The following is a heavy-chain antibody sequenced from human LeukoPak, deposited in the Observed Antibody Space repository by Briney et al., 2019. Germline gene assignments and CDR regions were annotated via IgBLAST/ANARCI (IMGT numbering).Heavy chain of an antibody. V-gene: IGHV4-59*08. CDR1: AGSISTYY. CDR2: IFYSGST. D-gene: IGHD5-18*01. J-gene: IGHJ4*02. Sequence: SETLSLTCTVSAGSISTYYWSWIRQPPGKGLEWIGYIFYSGSTKYNPSLKSRATISVDTSKKQFSLKLSSVTAADTAVYSCARHRSGAYSYGVLDYWGQGTLVTVSS. CDR3: ARHRSGAYSYGVLDY.